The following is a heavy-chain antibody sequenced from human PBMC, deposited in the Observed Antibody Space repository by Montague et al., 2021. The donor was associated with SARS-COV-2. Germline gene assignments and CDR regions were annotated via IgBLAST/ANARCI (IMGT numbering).Heavy chain of an antibody. D-gene: IGHD2-15*01. CDR1: GFTFSSYA. Sequence: SLRLSCAASGFTFSSYAMHWVRQAPGKGLEWVAVISYDGSNKYYADSVKGRFTISRDNSKSTLYLQMNSLRAEDTAVYYCARDKDLYCSGGSCYSLDYYDSSGYSLRGYFDXWGQGTLVTVSS. J-gene: IGHJ4*02. V-gene: IGHV3-30-3*01. CDR2: ISYDGSNK. CDR3: ARDKDLYCSGGSCYSLDYYDSSGYSLRGYFDX.